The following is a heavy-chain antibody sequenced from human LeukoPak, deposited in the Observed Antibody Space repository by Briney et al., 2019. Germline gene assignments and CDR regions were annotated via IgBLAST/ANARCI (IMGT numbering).Heavy chain of an antibody. CDR3: ARRNVVATRGGPFDY. Sequence: GESLKISCKGSGYSFTSCWNGRVRQIPGKVLGMLGIIYPGDSDTRYSPSFQGQVTFSADKSISTAYLQWSSLKASDTAMYYCARRNVVATRGGPFDYWGQGTLVTVSS. D-gene: IGHD5-12*01. J-gene: IGHJ4*02. CDR1: GYSFTSCW. V-gene: IGHV5-51*01. CDR2: IYPGDSDT.